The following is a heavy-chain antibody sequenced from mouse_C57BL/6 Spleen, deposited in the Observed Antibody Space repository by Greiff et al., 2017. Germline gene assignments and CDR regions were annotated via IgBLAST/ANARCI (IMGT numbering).Heavy chain of an antibody. D-gene: IGHD2-5*01. CDR2: INPNYGTT. CDR3: ARSRESYSNYEGGAMDY. CDR1: GYSFTDYN. J-gene: IGHJ4*01. Sequence: EVKLVESGPELVKPGASVKISCKASGYSFTDYNMNWVKQSNGKSLEWIGVINPNYGTTSYNQKFKGKATLTVDQSSSTAYMQLNSLTSEDSAVYYCARSRESYSNYEGGAMDYWGQGTSVTVSS. V-gene: IGHV1-39*01.